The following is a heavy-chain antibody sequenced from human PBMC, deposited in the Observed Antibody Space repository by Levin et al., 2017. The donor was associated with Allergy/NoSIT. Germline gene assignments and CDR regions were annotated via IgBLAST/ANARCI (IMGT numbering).Heavy chain of an antibody. J-gene: IGHJ4*02. CDR2: IYYSGST. V-gene: IGHV4-39*01. D-gene: IGHD2-2*01. CDR1: GGSISSSSYY. Sequence: SETLSLTCTVSGGSISSSSYYWGWIRQPPGTGLEWIGSIYYSGSTYYNPSLKSRVTISVDTSKNQFSLKLSSVTAADTAVYYCARLGCSSTSCYAPFWYFDYWGQGTLVTVSS. CDR3: ARLGCSSTSCYAPFWYFDY.